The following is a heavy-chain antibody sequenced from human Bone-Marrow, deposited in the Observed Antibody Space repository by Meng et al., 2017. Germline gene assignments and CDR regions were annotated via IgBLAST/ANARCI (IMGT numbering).Heavy chain of an antibody. D-gene: IGHD5-24*01. CDR2: IYYSGST. CDR1: GGSINSGDYS. V-gene: IGHV4-30-4*01. Sequence: QVQLQESGPGLVKPAPTLSLTCAVSGGSINSGDYSWSWIRQPPGRGLEWIGYIYYSGSTYYNPSLRSRVTISVDTSKNQFSLILTSVTAADTAVYFCARVETATTNPYFDYWGQGTLVTVSS. J-gene: IGHJ4*02. CDR3: ARVETATTNPYFDY.